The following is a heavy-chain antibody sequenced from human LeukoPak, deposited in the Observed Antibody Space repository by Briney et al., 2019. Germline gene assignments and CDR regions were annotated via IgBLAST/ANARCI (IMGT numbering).Heavy chain of an antibody. CDR2: IYYSGST. J-gene: IGHJ6*02. V-gene: IGHV4-59*01. Sequence: SETLSLTCTVSGGSISSYYWSWIRQPPGKGLGWIGYIYYSGSTNYNPSLKSRVTISVDTSKNQLSLKLSSVTAADTAVYYCARDLEGMDVWGQGTTVTVSS. CDR3: ARDLEGMDV. CDR1: GGSISSYY.